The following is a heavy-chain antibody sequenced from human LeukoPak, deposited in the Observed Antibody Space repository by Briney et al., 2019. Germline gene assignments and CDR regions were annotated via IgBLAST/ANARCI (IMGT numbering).Heavy chain of an antibody. V-gene: IGHV3-21*01. D-gene: IGHD1-1*01. CDR1: GFYFSGYS. CDR3: ARVEATTGRNYHYYYMDV. J-gene: IGHJ6*03. Sequence: GALILSCAASGFYFSGYSMNWVRQATGKGLEWVSSINTCSTYMYYADSVKGRFTISRDNAKNSLHLQMYSLRAEDTAVYFCARVEATTGRNYHYYYMDVWGKGTTVTVSS. CDR2: INTCSTYM.